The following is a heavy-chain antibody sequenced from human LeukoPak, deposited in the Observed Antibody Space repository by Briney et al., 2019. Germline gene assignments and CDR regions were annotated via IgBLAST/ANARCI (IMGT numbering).Heavy chain of an antibody. CDR1: GGTFSSYA. Sequence: ASVKLSCKASGGTFSSYAISWVRQAPGQGLEWMGRIIPILGIANYAQKFQGRVTITADKSTSTAYMELSSLRSEDTAVYYCARALLWFGELKPLDYWGQGTLVTVSS. J-gene: IGHJ4*02. CDR2: IIPILGIA. D-gene: IGHD3-10*01. V-gene: IGHV1-69*04. CDR3: ARALLWFGELKPLDY.